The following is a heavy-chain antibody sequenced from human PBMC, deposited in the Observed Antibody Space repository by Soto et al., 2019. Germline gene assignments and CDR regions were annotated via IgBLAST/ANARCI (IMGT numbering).Heavy chain of an antibody. CDR2: IYTSGST. V-gene: IGHV4-4*07. CDR3: ARVGTMVRGATDYYYGMDV. D-gene: IGHD3-10*01. CDR1: GGSISSYY. Sequence: SETLSLTCTVSGGSISSYYWSWIRQPAGKGLEWIGRIYTSGSTNYNPSLKSRVTMSVDTSKNQFSLKLSSVTAADTAVYYCARVGTMVRGATDYYYGMDVWGQGTTVTVS. J-gene: IGHJ6*02.